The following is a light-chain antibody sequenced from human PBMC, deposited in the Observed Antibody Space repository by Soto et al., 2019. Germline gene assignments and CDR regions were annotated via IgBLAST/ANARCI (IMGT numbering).Light chain of an antibody. Sequence: ILTQSPATLSLSPGERATLSCRASQSVRTYLAWYQQRPGQPPRLLIYEASNRAAGTPDRFSGSGSGTDFTLTISHLEPEDFAVYYCQQRSDWLTFGGGTRVEI. CDR2: EAS. CDR1: QSVRTY. V-gene: IGKV3-11*01. CDR3: QQRSDWLT. J-gene: IGKJ4*01.